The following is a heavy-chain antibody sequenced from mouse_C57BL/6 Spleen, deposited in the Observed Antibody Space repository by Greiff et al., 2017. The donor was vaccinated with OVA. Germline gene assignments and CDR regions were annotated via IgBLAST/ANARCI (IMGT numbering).Heavy chain of an antibody. CDR1: GFSLTSYG. V-gene: IGHV2-4*01. D-gene: IGHD2-4*01. CDR3: ARYDYEDYAMDY. CDR2: IWSGGST. J-gene: IGHJ4*01. Sequence: QVQLQQSGPGLVQPSQCLSITCTVSGFSLTSYGVHWVRQPPGKGLEWLGVIWSGGSTAYNAAFISRLSISKDNSKSQVFFKMNSLQADDTAKYYCARYDYEDYAMDYWGQGTSVTVSS.